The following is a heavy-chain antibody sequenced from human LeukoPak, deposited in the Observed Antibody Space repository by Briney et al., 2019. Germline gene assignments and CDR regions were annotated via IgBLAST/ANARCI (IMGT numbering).Heavy chain of an antibody. CDR1: GFTFSSYS. J-gene: IGHJ4*02. D-gene: IGHD4-17*01. V-gene: IGHV3-21*01. CDR2: ISSSSYI. Sequence: GGSLRLSCAAYGFTFSSYSMNWVRQAPGEGLEWVSSISSSSYIYYADSVKGRFTISRDNAKNSLYLQMNSLRAEDTAVYYCARAPDGDYDYWGQGTLVTVSS. CDR3: ARAPDGDYDY.